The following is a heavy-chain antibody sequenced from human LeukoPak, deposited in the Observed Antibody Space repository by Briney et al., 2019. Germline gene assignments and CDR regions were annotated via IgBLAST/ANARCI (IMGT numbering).Heavy chain of an antibody. CDR3: ARRGSTVYYYYGMDV. CDR1: GFTFTSYA. D-gene: IGHD1-26*01. Sequence: GGSLRLSCAASGFTFTSYAVHWVRQAPGQRLEWMGWINAGNGNTKYSQKFQGRVTITRDTSASTAYMELSSLRSEDTAVYYCARRGSTVYYYYGMDVWGQGTTVTVSS. V-gene: IGHV1-3*01. CDR2: INAGNGNT. J-gene: IGHJ6*02.